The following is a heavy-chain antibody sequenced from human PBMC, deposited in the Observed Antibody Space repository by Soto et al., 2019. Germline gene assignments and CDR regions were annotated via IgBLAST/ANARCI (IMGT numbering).Heavy chain of an antibody. V-gene: IGHV4-59*01. CDR1: GGSISSYY. D-gene: IGHD4-17*01. CDR2: IYYSGST. Sequence: SSETLSLTCTVSGGSISSYYWSWIRQPPGKGLEWIGYIYYSGSTNYNPSLKSRVTISVDTSKNQFSLKLSSVTAADTAVYYCARDLYGDYWFDPWGQATLVTVSS. CDR3: ARDLYGDYWFDP. J-gene: IGHJ5*02.